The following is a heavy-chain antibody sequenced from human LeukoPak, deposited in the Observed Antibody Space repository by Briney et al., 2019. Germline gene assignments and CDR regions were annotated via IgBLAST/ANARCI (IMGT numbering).Heavy chain of an antibody. J-gene: IGHJ6*03. CDR3: AKDGKSVYYDFWSGSSYYYYMDV. CDR1: GFTFSSYA. V-gene: IGHV3-23*01. Sequence: GGSLRLSCAASGFTFSSYAMSWVRQAPGKGLEWVSAISGSGGSTDYADSVKGRFTISRDNSKNTLYLQMNSLRAEDTAVYYCAKDGKSVYYDFWSGSSYYYYMDVWGKGTTVTVSS. CDR2: ISGSGGST. D-gene: IGHD3-3*01.